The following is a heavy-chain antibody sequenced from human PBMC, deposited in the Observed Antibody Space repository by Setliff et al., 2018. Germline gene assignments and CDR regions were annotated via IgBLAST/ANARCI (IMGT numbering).Heavy chain of an antibody. J-gene: IGHJ4*02. CDR3: VKDIVGYSSTWPKRDYFDY. CDR2: ISDSITTT. Sequence: GESLKISCAASGFTFSDHYMDWVRQPPGKGLEWVSTISDSITTTYYADSVRGRFSISRDDSKKILYLQMDSLGVEDTAIYYCVKDIVGYSSTWPKRDYFDYWGQGTLVTVSS. D-gene: IGHD6-13*01. CDR1: GFTFSDHY. V-gene: IGHV3-11*01.